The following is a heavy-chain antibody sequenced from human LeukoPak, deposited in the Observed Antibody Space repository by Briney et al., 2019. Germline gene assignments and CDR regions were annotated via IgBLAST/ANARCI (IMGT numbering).Heavy chain of an antibody. D-gene: IGHD1-26*01. CDR3: ARRGSYYGDSMDY. CDR2: ISSNGGST. CDR1: GFTFSSYA. J-gene: IGHJ4*02. Sequence: GGSLRLXCAASGFTFSSYAMHWVRQAPGKGLEYVSAISSNGGSTHYANSVKGRFTISRDNSKNTLYLHMGSLRAEDMAVYYCARRGSYYGDSMDYWGQGTLVTVSS. V-gene: IGHV3-64*01.